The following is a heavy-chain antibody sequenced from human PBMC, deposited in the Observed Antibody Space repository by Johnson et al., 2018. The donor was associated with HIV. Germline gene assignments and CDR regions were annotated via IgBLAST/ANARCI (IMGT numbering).Heavy chain of an antibody. CDR1: GFTFSSYG. Sequence: QVQLVESGGGVVQPGRSLRLSCAASGFTFSSYGMHWVRQAPGKGLEWVAVISYDGSNKYYTDSVRGRFTISRDNSKNTLYLQMNSLRAEDTAVYYCAKGGFTIFGVPDAFDVWGQGTMVTVSS. V-gene: IGHV3-30*18. CDR3: AKGGFTIFGVPDAFDV. CDR2: ISYDGSNK. D-gene: IGHD3-3*01. J-gene: IGHJ3*01.